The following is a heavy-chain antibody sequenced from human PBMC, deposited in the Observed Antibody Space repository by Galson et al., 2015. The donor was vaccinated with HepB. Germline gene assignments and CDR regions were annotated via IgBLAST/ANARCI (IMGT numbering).Heavy chain of an antibody. D-gene: IGHD2-21*02. CDR2: ISGSGGIT. V-gene: IGHV3-23*01. CDR1: GFTFSGYA. Sequence: SLRLSCAASGFTFSGYAMSWVRQAPWKGPEWVSAISGSGGITYYADSVKGRFTLSRDNSKNTLNLQMNSLRAEDTAVYYCAKDRGGHCGGDCYSSFDPWGQGTLVTVSS. J-gene: IGHJ5*02. CDR3: AKDRGGHCGGDCYSSFDP.